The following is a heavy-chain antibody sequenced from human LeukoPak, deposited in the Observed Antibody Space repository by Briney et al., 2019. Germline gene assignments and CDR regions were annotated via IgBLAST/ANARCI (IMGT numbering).Heavy chain of an antibody. Sequence: SVKVSCKASGGTFSSYAISWVRQAPGQGLEWMGRIIPILGIANNAQKFQGRVTITADKSTSTAYMELSSLRSEDTAVYYCAREGSGWYYFDYWGQGTLVTVSS. CDR3: AREGSGWYYFDY. V-gene: IGHV1-69*04. J-gene: IGHJ4*02. CDR2: IIPILGIA. CDR1: GGTFSSYA. D-gene: IGHD6-19*01.